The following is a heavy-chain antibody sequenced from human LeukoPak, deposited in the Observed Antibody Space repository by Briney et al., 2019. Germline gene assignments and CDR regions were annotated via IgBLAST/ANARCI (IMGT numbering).Heavy chain of an antibody. CDR3: ARSDQADDY. CDR1: GFAFSSYW. Sequence: GGSLRLSCAASGFAFSSYWMHWVRQVPGKGLVWVSRINPGGSSTAYADSVKGRFTISRDNAKNTLYLQMNSLRAEDTAVYYCARSDQADDYWGQGTLVTVSS. V-gene: IGHV3-74*01. J-gene: IGHJ4*02. D-gene: IGHD2-2*01. CDR2: INPGGSST.